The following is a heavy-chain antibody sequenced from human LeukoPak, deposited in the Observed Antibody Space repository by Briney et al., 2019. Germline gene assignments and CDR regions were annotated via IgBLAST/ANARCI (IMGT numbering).Heavy chain of an antibody. CDR2: IYPGDSDT. CDR1: GYSFTNYS. V-gene: IGHV5-51*01. J-gene: IGHJ4*02. CDR3: ARLYILNSEGLYYFDY. Sequence: GESLKICCKGSGYSFTNYSLGWVRQMPGKGLESMGIIYPGDSDTRYSPSFQGQVTISADMSISTAYLQWSSLKASDTAIYYCARLYILNSEGLYYFDYWGQGTLVTVSS. D-gene: IGHD3-9*01.